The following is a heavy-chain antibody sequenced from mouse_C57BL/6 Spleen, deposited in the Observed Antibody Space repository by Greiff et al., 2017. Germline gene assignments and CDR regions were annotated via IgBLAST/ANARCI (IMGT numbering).Heavy chain of an antibody. V-gene: IGHV5-6*01. Sequence: DVHLVESGGDLVKPGGSLKLSCAASGFTFSSYGMSWVRQTPDKRLEWVATISSGGSYTYYPDSVKGRFTISRDNAKNTLYLQMSSLKSEDTAMYYCARQGDYCGSRKDWYFDVWGTGTTGTVSS. J-gene: IGHJ1*03. D-gene: IGHD1-1*01. CDR3: ARQGDYCGSRKDWYFDV. CDR1: GFTFSSYG. CDR2: ISSGGSYT.